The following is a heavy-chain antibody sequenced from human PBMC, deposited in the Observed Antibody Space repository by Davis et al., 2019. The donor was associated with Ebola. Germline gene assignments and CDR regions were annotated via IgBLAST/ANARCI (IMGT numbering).Heavy chain of an antibody. Sequence: GGSLRLSCAASGFTFSSYGMHWVRQAPGKGLEWVAVIWYDGSNKYYADSVKGRFTISRDNSKNTLYLQMNSLRAEDTAVYYCARANGWYYFDYWGQGTLVTVSS. CDR1: GFTFSSYG. CDR2: IWYDGSNK. CDR3: ARANGWYYFDY. V-gene: IGHV3-30*19. D-gene: IGHD2-15*01. J-gene: IGHJ4*02.